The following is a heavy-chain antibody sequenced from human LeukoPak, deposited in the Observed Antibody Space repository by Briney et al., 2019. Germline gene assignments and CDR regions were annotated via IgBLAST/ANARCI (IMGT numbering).Heavy chain of an antibody. D-gene: IGHD7-27*01. CDR1: GYTFTSYD. CDR2: MNPNSGNT. V-gene: IGHV1-8*01. J-gene: IGHJ4*02. CDR3: ARAGEANWGSPTDY. Sequence: ASVKVSCKASGYTFTSYDINWVRQATGQGLEWMGWMNPNSGNTGYAQKFQGRVTMTRNTSISTAYMELSSLRSEDTAVYYCARAGEANWGSPTDYWGQGTLVTVSS.